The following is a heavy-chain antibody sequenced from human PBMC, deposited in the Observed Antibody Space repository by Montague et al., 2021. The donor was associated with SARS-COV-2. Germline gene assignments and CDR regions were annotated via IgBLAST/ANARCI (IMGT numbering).Heavy chain of an antibody. Sequence: SETLSLTCSVSGFSISSGFYWAWIRQSPGKGPEWIGTVYHSGYTHYNPSLKCRVTVSTDTSKNQFSLTVTSVTAADTAVYFCARRGYTGSDYFDYWGQGTLVTVSS. CDR3: ARRGYTGSDYFDY. D-gene: IGHD5-12*01. V-gene: IGHV4-38-2*01. CDR2: VYHSGYT. J-gene: IGHJ4*02. CDR1: GFSISSGFY.